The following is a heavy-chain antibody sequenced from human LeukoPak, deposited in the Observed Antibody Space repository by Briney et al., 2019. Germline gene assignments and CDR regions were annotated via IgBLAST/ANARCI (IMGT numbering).Heavy chain of an antibody. V-gene: IGHV3-74*01. CDR1: GFTFSSYW. CDR3: ARATSGYYYGYFDL. Sequence: GGSLRLSCAASGFTFSSYWMHWVRQAPGKGLVWVSRINSDGNTMSYADSVKGRFTISRDNAKNTLYLQMNSLRAEDTAVYYCARATSGYYYGYFDLWGRGTLVTVSS. J-gene: IGHJ2*01. CDR2: INSDGNTM. D-gene: IGHD3-22*01.